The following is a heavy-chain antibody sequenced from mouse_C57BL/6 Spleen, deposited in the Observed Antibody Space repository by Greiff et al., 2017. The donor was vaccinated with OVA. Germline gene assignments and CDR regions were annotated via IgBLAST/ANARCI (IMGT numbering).Heavy chain of an antibody. Sequence: EVKLQESGAELVKPGASVKLSCTASGFNIKDYYMHWVKQRTEQGLEWIGRIDPEDGETKYAPKFRGKATITADTSSNTAYLQLSSLTSEDTAVYYCARSGLITTDYFDYWGQGTTLTVSS. CDR1: GFNIKDYY. V-gene: IGHV14-2*01. D-gene: IGHD1-1*01. CDR2: IDPEDGET. CDR3: ARSGLITTDYFDY. J-gene: IGHJ2*01.